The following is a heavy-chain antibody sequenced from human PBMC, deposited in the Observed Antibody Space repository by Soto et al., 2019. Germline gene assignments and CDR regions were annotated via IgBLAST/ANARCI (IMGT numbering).Heavy chain of an antibody. CDR3: AREYNWNSIYYVLDV. D-gene: IGHD1-7*01. CDR2: IIPIFGRA. J-gene: IGHJ6*02. CDR1: GGTFSSYA. Sequence: SVKVCCKASGGTFSSYAISWVRQAPGQGLEWMGGIIPIFGRANYAQKFQGRVTITADESTSTAYMELSSLRSEDTAMFYCAREYNWNSIYYVLDVWGQGTTVTVPS. V-gene: IGHV1-69*13.